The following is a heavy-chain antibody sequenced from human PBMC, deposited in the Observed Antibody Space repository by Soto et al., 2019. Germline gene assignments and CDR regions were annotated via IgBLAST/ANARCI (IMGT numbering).Heavy chain of an antibody. J-gene: IGHJ4*02. CDR1: GGSISSGDYY. CDR3: ARTKTSSTSFHVDY. CDR2: IHYSGST. Sequence: QVQLQESGPGLVKPSQTLSLTCTVSGGSISSGDYYWTWIRQHPGKGLEWIGYIHYSGSTKHNPSIKSGITISVDTSKNQFSLKLNSVTAADTAVYYCARTKTSSTSFHVDYWGQGTQVTVSS. V-gene: IGHV4-31*03. D-gene: IGHD2-2*01.